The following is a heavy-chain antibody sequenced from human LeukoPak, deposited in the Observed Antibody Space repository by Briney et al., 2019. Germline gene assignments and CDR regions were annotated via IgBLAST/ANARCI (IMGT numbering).Heavy chain of an antibody. CDR1: SGSISNYY. J-gene: IGHJ4*02. Sequence: PSETLSLTCTVSSGSISNYYWGWTRQPAGKGLQWIGRIYSSGSTNYNPSLTSRVTVSVDTSRNQFSLNLNSVTAADTAVYYCARVYYSVSSAGFDYWGQGTLVSVSS. D-gene: IGHD1-26*01. V-gene: IGHV4-4*07. CDR3: ARVYYSVSSAGFDY. CDR2: IYSSGST.